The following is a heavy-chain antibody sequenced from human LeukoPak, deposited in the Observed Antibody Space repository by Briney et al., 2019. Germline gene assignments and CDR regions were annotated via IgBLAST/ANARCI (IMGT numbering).Heavy chain of an antibody. V-gene: IGHV3-30-3*01. CDR1: GFTFSSYA. Sequence: GGSLRLSCAASGFTFSSYAMHWVRQAPGKGLEWVAVISYDGSNKYYADSVKGRFTISRDNAKNSLYLQMNSLRAEDTAVYYCARDQFDDYWGQGTLVTVSS. CDR2: ISYDGSNK. J-gene: IGHJ4*02. CDR3: ARDQFDDY. D-gene: IGHD3-10*01.